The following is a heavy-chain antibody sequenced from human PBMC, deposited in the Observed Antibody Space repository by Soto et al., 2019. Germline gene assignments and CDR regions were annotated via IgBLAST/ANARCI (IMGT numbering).Heavy chain of an antibody. V-gene: IGHV4-31*03. CDR3: ARDQTTFGVLTVFNF. Sequence: ASETLSLTCTVSGGSSNSGGYYWNWIRQHPGKGLEWIGYIYYTGSTSYNPSLKSRVTMSVDTSKNQFSLTLSSVTAADTAVYYCARDQTTFGVLTVFNFWGHGTLVTVCS. J-gene: IGHJ4*01. D-gene: IGHD3-3*01. CDR2: IYYTGST. CDR1: GGSSNSGGYY.